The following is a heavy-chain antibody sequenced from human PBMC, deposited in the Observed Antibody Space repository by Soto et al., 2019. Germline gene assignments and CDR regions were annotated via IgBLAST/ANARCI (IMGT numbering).Heavy chain of an antibody. CDR2: IYYSGST. D-gene: IGHD4-17*01. V-gene: IGHV4-59*08. J-gene: IGHJ4*02. Sequence: SETLSLTCTVSGGSISSYYWSWIRQPPGKGLEWIGYIYYSGSTNYNPSLKSRVTISVDTSKNQFSLKLSSVTAADTAVYYCARHHMTTTVRGPVFDYWGQGTLVTVS. CDR1: GGSISSYY. CDR3: ARHHMTTTVRGPVFDY.